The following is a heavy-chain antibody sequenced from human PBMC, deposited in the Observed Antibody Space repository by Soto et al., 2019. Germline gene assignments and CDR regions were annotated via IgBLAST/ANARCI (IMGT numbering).Heavy chain of an antibody. CDR2: IKQDGSEK. V-gene: IGHV3-7*03. D-gene: IGHD3-9*01. CDR1: GFTFSSYW. CDR3: ARQCYFDGLVIDYYYYGMDV. Sequence: GGSLRLSCAASGFTFSSYWMSWVRQAPGKGLEWVANIKQDGSEKYYVDSVKGRFTISADKSISTAYLQWSSLKASDTAMYYCARQCYFDGLVIDYYYYGMDVWGQGTTVTVSS. J-gene: IGHJ6*02.